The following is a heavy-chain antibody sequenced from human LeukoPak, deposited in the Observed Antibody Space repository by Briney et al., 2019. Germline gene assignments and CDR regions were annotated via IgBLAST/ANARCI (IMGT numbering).Heavy chain of an antibody. V-gene: IGHV1-2*02. CDR1: GYIFTGYR. D-gene: IGHD4-23*01. CDR3: ARDASFGGNSFSDS. J-gene: IGHJ4*02. CDR2: INPNSGAT. Sequence: ASVKVSCKASGYIFTGYRMHWVRQAPGQGLEWMGWINPNSGATNYAQKFQGRVTMTRDTSISTAYMDLSRLGSDDTAAYYCARDASFGGNSFSDSWGQGTLVTVSS.